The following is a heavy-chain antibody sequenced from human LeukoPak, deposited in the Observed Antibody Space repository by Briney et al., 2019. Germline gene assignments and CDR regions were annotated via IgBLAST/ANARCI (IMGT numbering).Heavy chain of an antibody. CDR2: ISRSSRNK. CDR3: ARDRVVKPLVATNSLNWFDP. D-gene: IGHD5-12*01. V-gene: IGHV3-48*01. CDR1: GFTFSSYS. J-gene: IGHJ5*02. Sequence: GESLTLSCAASGFTFSSYSINWVRQPPGKGLEWLSYISRSSRNKYYADSVKGRFIISRDNAKNSLYLQMNSLRAEDTAVYYCARDRVVKPLVATNSLNWFDPGGQGTLVTVSS.